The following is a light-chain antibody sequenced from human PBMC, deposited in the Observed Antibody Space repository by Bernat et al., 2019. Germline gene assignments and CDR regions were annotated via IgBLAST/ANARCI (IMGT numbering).Light chain of an antibody. CDR3: QAWDGTTDVV. J-gene: IGLJ2*01. V-gene: IGLV3-1*01. CDR1: KLADRY. CDR2: QHN. Sequence: SYELTQPPSVSVSPGQTASIICSGDKLADRYPSWYQQRPGQSPVLVIYQHNKRPSGIPVRFSGSTSGNTATLTISGTLAIDEADYYCQAWDGTTDVVFGGGTKLTVL.